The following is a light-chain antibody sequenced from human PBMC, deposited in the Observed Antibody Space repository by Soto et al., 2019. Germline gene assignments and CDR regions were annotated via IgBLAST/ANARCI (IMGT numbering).Light chain of an antibody. V-gene: IGKV1-33*01. CDR2: DAS. CDR3: QQYDNLLYT. CDR1: QDISNL. J-gene: IGKJ2*01. Sequence: DFQMTQSPSSLSASVGDRVTITFQASQDISNLLNWYQQKPGKAPKLLIYDASNLEIGVPSRFSGSGSGTDFTFTISSLQAEDIATYYCQQYDNLLYTFGQGTKLEIK.